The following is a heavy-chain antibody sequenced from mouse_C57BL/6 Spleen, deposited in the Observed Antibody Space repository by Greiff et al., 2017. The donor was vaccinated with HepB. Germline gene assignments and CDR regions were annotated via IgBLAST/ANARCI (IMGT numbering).Heavy chain of an antibody. J-gene: IGHJ2*01. CDR1: GYSITSGYY. D-gene: IGHD5-5*01. CDR2: ISYDGSN. Sequence: EVQLQESGPGLVKPSQSLSLTCSVTGYSITSGYYWNWIRHFPGNKLEWMGYISYDGSNNYNPSLKNRISITRDTAKNQFFLKLNSVTTEDTATYYCARDRSLPHFDYWGQGTTLTVSS. V-gene: IGHV3-6*01. CDR3: ARDRSLPHFDY.